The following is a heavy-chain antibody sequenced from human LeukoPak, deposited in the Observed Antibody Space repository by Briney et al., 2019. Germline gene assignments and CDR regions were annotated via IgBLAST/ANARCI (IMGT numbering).Heavy chain of an antibody. Sequence: ASVKVSCKVSGYTLTELSMHWVRQAPGQGLEWMGWISAYNGNTNYAQKLQGRVTMTTDTSTSTAYMELRSLRSDDTAVYYCARDGGRPLGYFDYWGQGTLVTVSS. D-gene: IGHD3-16*01. CDR1: GYTLTELS. CDR2: ISAYNGNT. V-gene: IGHV1-18*01. CDR3: ARDGGRPLGYFDY. J-gene: IGHJ4*02.